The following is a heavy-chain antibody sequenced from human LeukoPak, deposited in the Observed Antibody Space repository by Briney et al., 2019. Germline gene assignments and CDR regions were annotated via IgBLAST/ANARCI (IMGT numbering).Heavy chain of an antibody. D-gene: IGHD4-23*01. V-gene: IGHV3-66*01. CDR2: IYSGGST. Sequence: GGSLRLSCAASGFTVSTSYMSWVRQAPGKGLEWVSVIYSGGSTYYADSVKGRFTISRDNSKNTVYLQMNSLRAEETAVYYCASFDYGGNSDSFEIWGQGTMVTVSS. CDR3: ASFDYGGNSDSFEI. J-gene: IGHJ3*02. CDR1: GFTVSTSY.